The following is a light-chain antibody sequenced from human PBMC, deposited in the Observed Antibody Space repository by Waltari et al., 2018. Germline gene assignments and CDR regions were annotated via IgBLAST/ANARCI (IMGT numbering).Light chain of an antibody. Sequence: SYELTQPPSVSVSPGQTASITCSGDKLGDKYACWYQQKPGQSPVRVIYQHSKRPSGIPERFSGSNSGNTATLTISGTQAMDEADYYCQAWDSSTVVFGGGTKLTVL. CDR1: KLGDKY. CDR2: QHS. V-gene: IGLV3-1*01. J-gene: IGLJ2*01. CDR3: QAWDSSTVV.